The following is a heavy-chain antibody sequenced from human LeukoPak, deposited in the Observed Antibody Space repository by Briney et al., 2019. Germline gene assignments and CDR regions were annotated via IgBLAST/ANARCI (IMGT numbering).Heavy chain of an antibody. D-gene: IGHD2-15*01. Sequence: SETLSLTCTVSGGSISTSSYYWGWIRQPPGKGLEWIGSIYYSGSTYYNPSLKSRGTISVDTSKNQFSLKLSSVTAADTAVYYCARAIPQMVVAASYYFDYWGQGTLVTV. V-gene: IGHV4-39*07. J-gene: IGHJ4*02. CDR2: IYYSGST. CDR1: GGSISTSSYY. CDR3: ARAIPQMVVAASYYFDY.